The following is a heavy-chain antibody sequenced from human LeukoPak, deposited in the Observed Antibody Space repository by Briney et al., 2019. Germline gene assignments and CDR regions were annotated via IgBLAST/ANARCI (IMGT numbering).Heavy chain of an antibody. J-gene: IGHJ3*02. CDR2: SSGSGSIT. Sequence: PGGSLRLSCAASGFTSSSYVMSWVRQAPGKGLEWVSASSGSGSITYYADSVKGRFTISRDNSNNTLYLQMNSLRAEDTAVYYCAKDLSRGYYDAFDIWGQGTMVTVSS. CDR3: AKDLSRGYYDAFDI. D-gene: IGHD3-22*01. V-gene: IGHV3-23*01. CDR1: GFTSSSYV.